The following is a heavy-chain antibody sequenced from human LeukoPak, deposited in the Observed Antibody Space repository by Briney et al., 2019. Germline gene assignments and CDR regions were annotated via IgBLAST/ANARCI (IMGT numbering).Heavy chain of an antibody. CDR1: GGSISSSNW. CDR2: IYHSGST. D-gene: IGHD5-24*01. CDR3: AKSPGPMPASTIYYFDH. V-gene: IGHV4-4*02. Sequence: PSETLSLTCAVSGGSISSSNWWSWVRQPPGKGLEWIGEIYHSGSTNYNPSLESRVTISVDKSKNQFSLKLNSVTAADTAVYYCAKSPGPMPASTIYYFDHWGQGALVTVSA. J-gene: IGHJ4*02.